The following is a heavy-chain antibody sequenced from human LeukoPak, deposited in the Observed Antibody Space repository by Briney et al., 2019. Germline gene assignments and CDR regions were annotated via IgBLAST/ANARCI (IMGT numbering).Heavy chain of an antibody. CDR3: ARDLVVVPAAMLAYNWFDP. CDR2: IKQDGSEK. CDR1: GFIFSNYW. V-gene: IGHV3-7*01. J-gene: IGHJ5*02. Sequence: GSLRLSCAASGFIFSNYWMNWVRQAPGKGLEWVANIKQDGSEKYYVDSVKGRFTISRDSAKNSLYLQMNSLRAEDTAVYYCARDLVVVPAAMLAYNWFDPWGQGTLVTVSS. D-gene: IGHD2-2*01.